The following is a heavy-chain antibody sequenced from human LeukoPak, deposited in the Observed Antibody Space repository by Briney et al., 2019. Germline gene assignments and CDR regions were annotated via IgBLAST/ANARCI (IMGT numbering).Heavy chain of an antibody. CDR2: IKQDGSER. Sequence: GGSLRLSCAASGFTFSNYWMTWVRQAPRRALEWVANIKQDGSERYYVDSVKGRFTISRDNAKNSLYLQMKSLRVEDTAVYYCAREFGWFLGFDYWGQGTLVTVSS. CDR3: AREFGWFLGFDY. D-gene: IGHD3-22*01. V-gene: IGHV3-7*04. CDR1: GFTFSNYW. J-gene: IGHJ4*02.